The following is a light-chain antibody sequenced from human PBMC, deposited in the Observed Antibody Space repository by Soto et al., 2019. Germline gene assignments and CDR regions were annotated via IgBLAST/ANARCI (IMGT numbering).Light chain of an antibody. CDR3: SSYAGSNTPYV. V-gene: IGLV2-8*01. Sequence: SVLTXPPSASGSPGQSVTISCTGTSSDVGGYNYVSWYQHHPGNAPKLMIYEVNKRTPGVPDRFSGSKSGNTASLTVSGLQAEDEADYYCSSYAGSNTPYVFGT. CDR1: SSDVGGYNY. J-gene: IGLJ1*01. CDR2: EVN.